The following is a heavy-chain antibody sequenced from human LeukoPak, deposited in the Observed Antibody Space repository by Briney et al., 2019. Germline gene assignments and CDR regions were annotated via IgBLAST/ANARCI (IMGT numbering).Heavy chain of an antibody. CDR1: GYTFTGYY. J-gene: IGHJ4*02. Sequence: GASVKVPCKASGYTFTGYYMHWVRQAPGQGLEWMGWINPNSGGTNYAQKFQGRVNMTRDTSISTAYMELSRLRSDDTAVYYCARLQWELPKDYWGQGTLVTVSS. V-gene: IGHV1-2*02. D-gene: IGHD1-26*01. CDR3: ARLQWELPKDY. CDR2: INPNSGGT.